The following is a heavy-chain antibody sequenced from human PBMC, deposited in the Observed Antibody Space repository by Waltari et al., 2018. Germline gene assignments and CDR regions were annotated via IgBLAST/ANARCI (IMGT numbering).Heavy chain of an antibody. CDR3: ARFSTSIAARAGLDAFDI. CDR1: GYSIRSGYY. D-gene: IGHD6-6*01. CDR2: IYHSGST. J-gene: IGHJ3*02. V-gene: IGHV4-38-2*01. Sequence: QVQLQESGPGLVKPSETLSLTCAVSGYSIRSGYYWGWIRPPPGRGLEWIGSIYHSGSTYYNPSIKSRVTISVDTSKNQFSLKLSSVTAADTAVYYCARFSTSIAARAGLDAFDIWGQGTMVTVSS.